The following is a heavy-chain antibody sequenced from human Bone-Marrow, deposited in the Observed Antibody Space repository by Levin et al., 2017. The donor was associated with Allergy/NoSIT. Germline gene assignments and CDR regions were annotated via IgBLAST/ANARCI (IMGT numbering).Heavy chain of an antibody. CDR1: GFSFSNYA. V-gene: IGHV3-30-3*01. CDR3: ARDLFAASPDFFDS. D-gene: IGHD1-14*01. Sequence: PGESLKISCAASGFSFSNYAMHWVRQTPGKGLEWVAVISHDGSIKDHRDSVKGRFTISRDNFRHTLDLQMSSLTIEDTAIYYCARDLFAASPDFFDSWGQGTLVTVSS. CDR2: ISHDGSIK. J-gene: IGHJ4*02.